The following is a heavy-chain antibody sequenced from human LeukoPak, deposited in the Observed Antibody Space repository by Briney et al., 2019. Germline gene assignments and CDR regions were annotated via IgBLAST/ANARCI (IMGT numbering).Heavy chain of an antibody. V-gene: IGHV3-66*02. CDR2: IYSDDRA. CDR1: GFTVRRNV. J-gene: IGHJ6*03. D-gene: IGHD1-14*01. CDR3: ARDLAGFQEPRYYYYMDV. Sequence: GGSLRLSCVASGFTVRRNVMSWVRQAPGKGLEWVSLIYSDDRAFYADSVKGRFTISRNNSKNTLFLQMRSLKPEDTAIYYCARDLAGFQEPRYYYYMDVWGKGTTVTVSS.